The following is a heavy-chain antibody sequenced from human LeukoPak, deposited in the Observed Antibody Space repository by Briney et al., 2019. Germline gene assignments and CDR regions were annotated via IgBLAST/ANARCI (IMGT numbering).Heavy chain of an antibody. Sequence: SETLSLTCAVYGGSFSGYYWSWIRQLPGKGLEWIGEINHSGSTNYNPSLKSRVTISVDTSKNQFSLKLSSVTAADTAVYYCARGRTYDYVWGSYRSPFDYWGQGTLVTVSS. CDR2: INHSGST. CDR1: GGSFSGYY. CDR3: ARGRTYDYVWGSYRSPFDY. V-gene: IGHV4-34*01. J-gene: IGHJ4*02. D-gene: IGHD3-16*02.